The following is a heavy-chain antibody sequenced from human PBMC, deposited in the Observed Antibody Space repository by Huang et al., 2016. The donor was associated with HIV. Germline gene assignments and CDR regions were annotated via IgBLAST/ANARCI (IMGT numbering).Heavy chain of an antibody. V-gene: IGHV1-8*03. Sequence: QVQLVQSGAEVKKPGASVKVSCKASGFNFNNYDFNWVRKVSGQGFEWMGWMNPKSGNTGYAQKFQGRGTITRNTSITTAYMELRSLRAEDTAVYYCARARGFLYDSTGYYSRYYFDSWGQGTLVTISS. CDR1: GFNFNNYD. D-gene: IGHD3-22*01. CDR3: ARARGFLYDSTGYYSRYYFDS. J-gene: IGHJ4*02. CDR2: MNPKSGNT.